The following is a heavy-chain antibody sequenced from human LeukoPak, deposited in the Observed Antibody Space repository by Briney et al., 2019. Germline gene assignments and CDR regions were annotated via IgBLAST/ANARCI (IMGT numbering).Heavy chain of an antibody. J-gene: IGHJ4*02. CDR3: ARGGHVRLYDSPNAFEY. Sequence: GASVKVSCKASGYTVTSYYIHWVRQAPGQGLDWMGIINPSGGSTNYAQKFQGRVTMTRDTSTSTVYMELSSLRSEDTAVYYCARGGHVRLYDSPNAFEYWGQGTLVTVSS. V-gene: IGHV1-46*01. CDR2: INPSGGST. D-gene: IGHD3-22*01. CDR1: GYTVTSYY.